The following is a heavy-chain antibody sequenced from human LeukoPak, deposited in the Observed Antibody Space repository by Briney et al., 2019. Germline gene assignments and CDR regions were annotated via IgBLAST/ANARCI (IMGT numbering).Heavy chain of an antibody. V-gene: IGHV1-8*01. D-gene: IGHD2-2*02. J-gene: IGHJ6*02. CDR2: MNPNSGNT. CDR1: GYTFTSYD. CDR3: ARELGYCSSTSCYNYGMDV. Sequence: ASVKVSCKASGYTFTSYDINWVRQATGQGLEWMGWMNPNSGNTGYAQKFQGRVTMTRNTSISTAYMELSSLRSEDTAVYCCARELGYCSSTSCYNYGMDVWGQGTTVTVSS.